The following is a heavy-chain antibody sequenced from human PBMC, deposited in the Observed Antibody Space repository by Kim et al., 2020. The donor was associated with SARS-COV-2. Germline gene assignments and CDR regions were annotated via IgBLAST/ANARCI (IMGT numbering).Heavy chain of an antibody. V-gene: IGHV4-39*07. J-gene: IGHJ3*02. CDR3: ARDEEGTWGSYPYAFDI. CDR2: IYYSGST. D-gene: IGHD1-26*01. CDR1: GGSISSSSYY. Sequence: SETLSLTCTVSGGSISSSSYYWGWIRQPPGKGLEWIGSIYYSGSTYYNPSLKSRVTISVDTSKNQFSLKLSSVTAADTAVYYCARDEEGTWGSYPYAFDIWGQGTMVTVSS.